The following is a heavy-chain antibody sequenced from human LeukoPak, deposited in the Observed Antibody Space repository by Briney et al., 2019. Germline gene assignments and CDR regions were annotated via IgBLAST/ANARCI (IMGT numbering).Heavy chain of an antibody. Sequence: ASVKVSCKASGYTFTSYYMHWVRQAPGQGPEWMGLISPTGGSTAYAQKFQGRVTLTRDMSTSTDYLELSSLRSEDTAVYYCARDNSVRVEAWWFYPWGQGTLVTVSS. J-gene: IGHJ5*02. D-gene: IGHD3-10*01. CDR1: GYTFTSYY. V-gene: IGHV1-46*01. CDR3: ARDNSVRVEAWWFYP. CDR2: ISPTGGST.